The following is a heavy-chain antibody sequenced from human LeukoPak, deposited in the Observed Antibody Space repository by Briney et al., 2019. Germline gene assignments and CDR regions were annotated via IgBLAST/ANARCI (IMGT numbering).Heavy chain of an antibody. CDR1: GYTFTSYY. CDR2: INPSGGST. CDR3: ARALKDFFLPDY. V-gene: IGHV1-46*01. D-gene: IGHD2/OR15-2a*01. Sequence: AASVKVSRKASGYTFTSYYMHWVRQAPGQGLEWMGIINPSGGSTSYAQKFQGRVTMTRDTSTSTVYMELSSLRSEDTAVYYCARALKDFFLPDYWGQGTLVTVSS. J-gene: IGHJ4*02.